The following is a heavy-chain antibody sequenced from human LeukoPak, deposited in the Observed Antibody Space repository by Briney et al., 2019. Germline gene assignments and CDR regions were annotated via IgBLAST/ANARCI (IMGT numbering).Heavy chain of an antibody. D-gene: IGHD1-26*01. V-gene: IGHV1-2*02. Sequence: GASVKVSCKASGYTFTGYYMHWVRQAPGQGLEWMGWINPNSGGTNYAQKFQGRVTMTRDTSISTAYMELSRLRSDDTAVYYCARDGFYSGSYYRQYYYYYYYYMDVWGKGTTVTVSS. CDR1: GYTFTGYY. CDR3: ARDGFYSGSYYRQYYYYYYYYMDV. J-gene: IGHJ6*03. CDR2: INPNSGGT.